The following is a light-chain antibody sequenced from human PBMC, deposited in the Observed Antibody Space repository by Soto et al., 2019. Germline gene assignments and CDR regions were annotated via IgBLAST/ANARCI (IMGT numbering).Light chain of an antibody. CDR3: SSYTGSSTSLDV. Sequence: QSVLTQPASVSGSPGQSITISCTGTSSDVGGYNYVSWYQQHPGKAPKLMIYDVSNRPSGVSNRFSGSKSGNTASLISSGLQAEDEADYYCSSYTGSSTSLDVFGTGTKVTVL. CDR2: DVS. V-gene: IGLV2-14*03. CDR1: SSDVGGYNY. J-gene: IGLJ1*01.